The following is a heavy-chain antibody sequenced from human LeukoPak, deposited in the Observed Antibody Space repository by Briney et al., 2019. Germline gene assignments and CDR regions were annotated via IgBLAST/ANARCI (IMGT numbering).Heavy chain of an antibody. Sequence: GGSLRLSCAASGFTFSNYGMHWVRQAPGKGLEWVAVISYDESYKYYADSVKGRFTISRDNSKNTLFLQMNSLRAEDTAVYYCAKGPRIQLWGIDYWGQGALVTVSS. V-gene: IGHV3-30*18. CDR2: ISYDESYK. CDR3: AKGPRIQLWGIDY. J-gene: IGHJ4*02. D-gene: IGHD5-18*01. CDR1: GFTFSNYG.